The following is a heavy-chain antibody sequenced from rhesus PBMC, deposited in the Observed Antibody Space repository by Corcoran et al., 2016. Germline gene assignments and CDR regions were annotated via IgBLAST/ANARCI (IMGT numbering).Heavy chain of an antibody. V-gene: IGHV4-122*02. J-gene: IGHJ4*01. D-gene: IGHD1-20*01. CDR1: GGSISSGYYY. CDR2: ITYSGST. CDR3: ARERNGWNNVSY. Sequence: QVQLQESGPGLVKPSETLSLTCAVSGGSISSGYYYWSWIRQPPGKGLEWIGYITYSGSTSYNPSLKSRVTSSRDTSKNQFSLKLSSVTAADTAVYYCARERNGWNNVSYWGQGVLVTVSS.